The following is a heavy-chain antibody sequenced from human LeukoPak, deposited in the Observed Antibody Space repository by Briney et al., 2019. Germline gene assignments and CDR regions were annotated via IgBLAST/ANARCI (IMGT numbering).Heavy chain of an antibody. CDR2: IIPIFGTA. V-gene: IGHV1-69*05. J-gene: IGHJ4*02. D-gene: IGHD3-22*01. Sequence: GASVKVSCKASGYTFTGYYMHWVRQAPGQGLEWMGRIIPIFGTANYAQKFQGRVTITTDESTSTAYMELSSLRSEDTAVYYCALAGGYYYDSSGYYPYWGQGTLVTVSS. CDR3: ALAGGYYYDSSGYYPY. CDR1: GYTFTGYY.